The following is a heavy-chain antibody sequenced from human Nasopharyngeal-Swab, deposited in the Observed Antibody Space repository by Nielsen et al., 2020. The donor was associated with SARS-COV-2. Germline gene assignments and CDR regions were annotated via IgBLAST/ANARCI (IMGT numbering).Heavy chain of an antibody. CDR2: IGTAGDT. J-gene: IGHJ4*02. CDR1: GFTFSSYD. V-gene: IGHV3-13*04. Sequence: LRLSWAASGFTFSSYDMHWVRQATGKGLEWVSAIGTAGDTYYPGSVKGRFTISRENAKNSLYLQMNSLRAGDTAVYYCARSVGDYGDLYFDYWGQGTLVTVSS. D-gene: IGHD4-17*01. CDR3: ARSVGDYGDLYFDY.